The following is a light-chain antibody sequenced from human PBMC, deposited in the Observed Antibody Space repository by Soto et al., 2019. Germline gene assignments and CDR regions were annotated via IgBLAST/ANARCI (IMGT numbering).Light chain of an antibody. Sequence: QSALTQPASVSGSPGQSITISCTGTSRDVGAYNYVSWYQHHPGTAPTLIIYEVVYRPSGISNRFSGSKSGNTASLAISGLQAEDEADDYCSSYTDSSTVLFGGGTKLTVL. CDR1: SRDVGAYNY. CDR2: EVV. V-gene: IGLV2-14*01. CDR3: SSYTDSSTVL. J-gene: IGLJ2*01.